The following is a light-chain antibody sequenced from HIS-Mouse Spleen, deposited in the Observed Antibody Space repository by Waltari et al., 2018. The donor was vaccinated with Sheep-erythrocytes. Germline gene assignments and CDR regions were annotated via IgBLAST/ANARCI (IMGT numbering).Light chain of an antibody. Sequence: QSALTQPRSVSGSPGQSVTISCTGTSSDVGGYNYVSWYQQHPGKAPKLIIYDVSKRPYGAPYRFSWSKSVNTASLTISALQAEYEADYCCCSYAGSYNHVFATGTKFTVL. CDR3: CSYAGSYNHV. J-gene: IGLJ1*01. CDR2: DVS. CDR1: SSDVGGYNY. V-gene: IGLV2-11*01.